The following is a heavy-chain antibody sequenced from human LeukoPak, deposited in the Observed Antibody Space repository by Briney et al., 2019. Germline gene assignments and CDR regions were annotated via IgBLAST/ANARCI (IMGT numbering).Heavy chain of an antibody. CDR1: GYTFTNYY. CDR3: ARARTYDGFDI. V-gene: IGHV1-46*01. Sequence: ALVKVSCKASGYTFTNYYMYWVRQAPGQGLEWMGMINLSGGSTTYAQEFQGRVSMTRDTSTSTVYMELSSLRSEDTASYYCARARTYDGFDIWGQGTMVIVYS. J-gene: IGHJ3*02. CDR2: INLSGGST.